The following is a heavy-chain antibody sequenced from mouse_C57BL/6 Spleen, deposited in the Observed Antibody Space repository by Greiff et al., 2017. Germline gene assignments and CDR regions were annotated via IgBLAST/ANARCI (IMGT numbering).Heavy chain of an antibody. D-gene: IGHD2-5*01. CDR1: GYAFSSSW. CDR3: GEDSNYGLFAY. CDR2: IYPGDGDT. J-gene: IGHJ3*01. Sequence: VQLQQSGPELVKPGASVKISCKASGYAFSSSWMNWVKQRPGKGLEWIGRIYPGDGDTNYNGKFKGKATLTADKSSSTAYMQLSSLTSEDSAVYFCGEDSNYGLFAYWGQGTLVTVSA. V-gene: IGHV1-82*01.